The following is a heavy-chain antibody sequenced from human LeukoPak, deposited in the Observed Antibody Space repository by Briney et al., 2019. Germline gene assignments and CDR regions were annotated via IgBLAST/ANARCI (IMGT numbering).Heavy chain of an antibody. D-gene: IGHD3-10*02. CDR3: ARDSYMFGSDY. V-gene: IGHV3-48*03. J-gene: IGHJ4*02. CDR1: GFTFTSYD. Sequence: GGSLRLSCVTSGFTFTSYDFSWVRQAPGKGLEWVSYISNGGGTIYYADSVKGRFTISRDNAKNSVFLQMNTLRAEDTAVYYCARDSYMFGSDYWGQGTLVTVSS. CDR2: ISNGGGTI.